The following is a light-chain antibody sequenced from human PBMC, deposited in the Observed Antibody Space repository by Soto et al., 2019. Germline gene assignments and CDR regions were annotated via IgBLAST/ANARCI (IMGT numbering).Light chain of an antibody. CDR1: SGHSNYA. Sequence: QLVLTQSPSASASLGASVKLTCTLSSGHSNYAIAWHQQQPEKGPLYLMKVNSGGSHIKGDGIPDRFSGSSSWAERYLFISSLQSEDEADYYCQTWGTGSAIVVFGGGTQLTVL. J-gene: IGLJ7*01. CDR3: QTWGTGSAIVV. V-gene: IGLV4-69*01. CDR2: VNSGGSH.